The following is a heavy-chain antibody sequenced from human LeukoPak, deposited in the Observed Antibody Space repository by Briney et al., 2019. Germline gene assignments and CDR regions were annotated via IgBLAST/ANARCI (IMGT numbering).Heavy chain of an antibody. CDR2: INPSGGST. Sequence: ASVKVSCKASGYTFTSYYMHWVRQAPGQGLEWMGIINPSGGSTSYAQKFQGRLTLTDDTSSDTAYMELSSLKSDDTAVYYCAIPNPYSDLLALDYWGQGTLVTVSS. CDR3: AIPNPYSDLLALDY. D-gene: IGHD4-17*01. CDR1: GYTFTSYY. V-gene: IGHV1-46*03. J-gene: IGHJ4*02.